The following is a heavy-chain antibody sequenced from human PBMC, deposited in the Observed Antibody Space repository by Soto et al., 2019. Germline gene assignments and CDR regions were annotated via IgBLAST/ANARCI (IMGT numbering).Heavy chain of an antibody. CDR3: ARSYSGSYFDY. D-gene: IGHD1-26*01. J-gene: IGHJ4*02. Sequence: SETLSLTCTVSGGSISSSSYYWGWIRQPPGKGLEWIGSIYYSGSTYYNPSLKSRVTISVDTSKNQFSLKLSSVTAADTAVYYCARSYSGSYFDYWGQGTLVTVSS. CDR1: GGSISSSSYY. CDR2: IYYSGST. V-gene: IGHV4-39*01.